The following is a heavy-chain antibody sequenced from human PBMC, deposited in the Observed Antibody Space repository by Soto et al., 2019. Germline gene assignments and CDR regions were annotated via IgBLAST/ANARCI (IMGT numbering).Heavy chain of an antibody. J-gene: IGHJ6*02. Sequence: SVKVSCKASGGTFSSYTISWARQAPGQGLEWMGRIIPILGIANYAQKFQGRVTITADKSTSTAYMELSSLRSEGTAVYYCARPEQVIITYPGAPYYYGKDDWGQVSTVT. V-gene: IGHV1-69*02. CDR2: IIPILGIA. CDR1: GGTFSSYT. CDR3: ARPEQVIITYPGAPYYYGKDD. D-gene: IGHD3-10*01.